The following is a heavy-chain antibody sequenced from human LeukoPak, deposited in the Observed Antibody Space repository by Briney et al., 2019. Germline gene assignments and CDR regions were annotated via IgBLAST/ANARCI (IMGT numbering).Heavy chain of an antibody. CDR3: ARDLYYYDSSGYNPLGY. D-gene: IGHD3-22*01. J-gene: IGHJ4*02. CDR2: IKQDGSGK. V-gene: IGHV3-7*01. CDR1: GFTFTDYF. Sequence: GGSLRLSCAASGFTFTDYFMSWIRQAPGKGLEWVANIKQDGSGKYYVDSVKGRFTISRDNAKNSLYLQMNSLRAEDTAVYYCARDLYYYDSSGYNPLGYWGQGTLVTVSS.